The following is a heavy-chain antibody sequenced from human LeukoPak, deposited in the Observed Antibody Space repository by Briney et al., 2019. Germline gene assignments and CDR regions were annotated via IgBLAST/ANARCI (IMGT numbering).Heavy chain of an antibody. J-gene: IGHJ6*03. Sequence: ASVKVSCKASGGTFSSYAISWVRQAPGQGLEWMGGIIPIFGTANYAQKFQGGVTITTDESTSTAYMELSSLRSEDTAVYYCARVPTIFGVVIESYYYMDVWGKGTTVTVSS. CDR3: ARVPTIFGVVIESYYYMDV. V-gene: IGHV1-69*05. CDR1: GGTFSSYA. D-gene: IGHD3-3*01. CDR2: IIPIFGTA.